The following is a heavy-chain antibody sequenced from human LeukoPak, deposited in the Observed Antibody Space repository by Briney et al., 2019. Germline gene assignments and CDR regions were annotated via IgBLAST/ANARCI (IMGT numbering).Heavy chain of an antibody. V-gene: IGHV3-43*01. D-gene: IGHD5-12*01. CDR2: ISWDGGST. J-gene: IGHJ4*02. CDR1: GFTFDDYT. Sequence: GGSLRLSCAASGFTFDDYTMHWVRQAPVKDLEWVSLISWDGGSTYYADSVKGRFTISRDNSKNSLYLQMNSLRTEDTALYYCAKGASGYACDYWGQGTLVTVSS. CDR3: AKGASGYACDY.